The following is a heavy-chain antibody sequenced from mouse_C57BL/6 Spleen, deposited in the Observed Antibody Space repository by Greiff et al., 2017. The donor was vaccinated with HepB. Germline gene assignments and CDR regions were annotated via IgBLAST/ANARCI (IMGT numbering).Heavy chain of an antibody. Sequence: VQLQQSGAELVRPGASVKLSCTASGFNIKDYYMHWVKQRPEQGLEWIGRIDPEDGDTEYVPKFQGKATMTADTSTNTVYLQLSSLTSEDTAVYYCAIYYDDYVRYFDYWGQGTTLTVSS. CDR1: GFNIKDYY. V-gene: IGHV14-1*01. CDR3: AIYYDDYVRYFDY. CDR2: IDPEDGDT. D-gene: IGHD2-13*01. J-gene: IGHJ2*01.